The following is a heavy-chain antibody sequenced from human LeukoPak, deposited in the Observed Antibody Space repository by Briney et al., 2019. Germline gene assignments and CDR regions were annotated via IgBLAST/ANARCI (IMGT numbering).Heavy chain of an antibody. D-gene: IGHD4-23*01. CDR1: GFTFNTYS. CDR2: VSSSSRTI. CDR3: ARDLGLYDYGGNIDF. Sequence: GRSLRLSCTASGFTFNTYSMNWVRQAPGKGLEWVSYVSSSSRTIYYADSVKGQFTISRDNAKNSLYLQMNSLRAEDTAVYYCARDLGLYDYGGNIDFWGQGTLVTVSS. J-gene: IGHJ4*02. V-gene: IGHV3-48*04.